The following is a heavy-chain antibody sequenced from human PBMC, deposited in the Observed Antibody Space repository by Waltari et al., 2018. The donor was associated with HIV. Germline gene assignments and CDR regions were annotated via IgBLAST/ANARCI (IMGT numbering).Heavy chain of an antibody. CDR1: GDSVSSNSPP. CDR3: AREYIVVAGLFDY. V-gene: IGHV6-1*01. D-gene: IGHD6-19*01. Sequence: QVQLQQSGPGLVKPSQTLSLTCAISGDSVSSNSPPWNWIGQSPSRGLEWLGRTYYRSKWYNDYAVSVKSRITINPDTSKNQFSLQLNSVTPEDTAVYYCAREYIVVAGLFDYWGQGTLVTVSS. J-gene: IGHJ4*02. CDR2: TYYRSKWYN.